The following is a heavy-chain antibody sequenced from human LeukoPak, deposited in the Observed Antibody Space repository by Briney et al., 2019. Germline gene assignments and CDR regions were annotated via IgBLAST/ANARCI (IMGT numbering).Heavy chain of an antibody. Sequence: SETLSLTCPVSGYSISSGYYWGWIRQPPGKGLEWIGSIYHSGSTYYNPSLKSLVTISVDTSKNQFSLKLSSVTAADTAVYYCARYCTGGSCYRAPGNWFDPWGQGTLVTVSS. CDR2: IYHSGST. CDR1: GYSISSGYY. D-gene: IGHD2-15*01. CDR3: ARYCTGGSCYRAPGNWFDP. J-gene: IGHJ5*02. V-gene: IGHV4-38-2*01.